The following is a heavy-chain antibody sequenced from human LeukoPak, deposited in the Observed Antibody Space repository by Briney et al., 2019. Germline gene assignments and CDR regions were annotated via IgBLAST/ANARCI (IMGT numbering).Heavy chain of an antibody. V-gene: IGHV3-74*01. CDR2: INSDGSST. Sequence: GGSLRLSCAASGFTFSSYWMHWVRQAPGKGLVWVSRINSDGSSTSYADSVKGRFTISRDNSKNTLYLQMNSLRAEDAAVYYCANRDTMVFDYWGQGTLVTVSS. CDR1: GFTFSSYW. D-gene: IGHD3-10*01. CDR3: ANRDTMVFDY. J-gene: IGHJ4*02.